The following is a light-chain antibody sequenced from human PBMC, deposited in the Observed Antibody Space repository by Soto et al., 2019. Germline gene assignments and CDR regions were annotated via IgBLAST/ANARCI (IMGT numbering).Light chain of an antibody. V-gene: IGKV3-15*01. J-gene: IGKJ2*01. CDR2: GAS. Sequence: EIVMTQSPATLSVSPGERATLSCRASQSVSSNLAWYQQKPRQAPRLLIYGASTRATGIPARFSGSGSGTDFTLTISSLQSEDFAVYYCQHYNNWPALYTFGQGTKLEIK. CDR3: QHYNNWPALYT. CDR1: QSVSSN.